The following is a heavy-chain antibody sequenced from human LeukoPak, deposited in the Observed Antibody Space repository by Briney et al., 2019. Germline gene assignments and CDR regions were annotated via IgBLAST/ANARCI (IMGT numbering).Heavy chain of an antibody. CDR1: GGSISSYY. Sequence: SETLSLTCTVSGGSISSYYWSWIRQPPGKGLEWIEYIYYSGSTNYNPSLKSRVTISVDTSKNQFSLKLSSVTAADTAVYYCARGVADRDDAFDIWGQGTMVTVSS. J-gene: IGHJ3*02. D-gene: IGHD1-14*01. CDR3: ARGVADRDDAFDI. V-gene: IGHV4-59*01. CDR2: IYYSGST.